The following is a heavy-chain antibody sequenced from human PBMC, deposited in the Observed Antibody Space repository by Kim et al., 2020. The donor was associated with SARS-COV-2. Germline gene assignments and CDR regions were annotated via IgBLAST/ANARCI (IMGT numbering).Heavy chain of an antibody. D-gene: IGHD3-16*01. V-gene: IGHV3-23*01. CDR3: SKMGIMEGNTYFYYYAM. CDR1: GFTFDTYA. J-gene: IGHJ6*01. Sequence: GGSLRLSCVASGFTFDTYAMSWVRQAPGKGLEWVSVISGGAVNKFYADSVRGRFTISRDNSKNMLYLQMNSLRDEDTALYYCSKMGIMEGNTYFYYYAM. CDR2: ISGGAVNK.